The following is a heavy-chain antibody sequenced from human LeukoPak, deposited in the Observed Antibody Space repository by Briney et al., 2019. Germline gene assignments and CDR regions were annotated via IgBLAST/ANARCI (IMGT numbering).Heavy chain of an antibody. CDR3: ATLCSPNLYYFDY. Sequence: ASVKVSCKASGYTFTGYYMHWVRQAPGQGLEWMGWINPNSGVTYYAQKFQGRVSMTRDTSISTAYMEVSRLRPDDSALYYYATLCSPNLYYFDYWGQGNLVTVSS. V-gene: IGHV1-2*02. D-gene: IGHD3-10*02. CDR1: GYTFTGYY. CDR2: INPNSGVT. J-gene: IGHJ4*02.